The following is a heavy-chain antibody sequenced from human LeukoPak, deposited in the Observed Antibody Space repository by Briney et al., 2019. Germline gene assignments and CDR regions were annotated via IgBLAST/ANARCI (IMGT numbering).Heavy chain of an antibody. V-gene: IGHV3-30-3*01. Sequence: GGSLRLSCAASGFTFSSYAMHWVRQAPGKGLEWVAVISYDGSNKYYADSVKGRFTISRDNSKNTLYLQMNSLRAEDTAVYYCARAGRGDGAFDIWGQGTMVTVSS. CDR2: ISYDGSNK. D-gene: IGHD3-16*01. J-gene: IGHJ3*02. CDR1: GFTFSSYA. CDR3: ARAGRGDGAFDI.